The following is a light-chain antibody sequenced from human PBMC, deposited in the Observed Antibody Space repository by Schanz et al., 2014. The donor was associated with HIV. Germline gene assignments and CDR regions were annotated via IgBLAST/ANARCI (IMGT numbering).Light chain of an antibody. Sequence: DIQMTQSPSTLSASVGDRVTLTCRASQDIGNSLAWYQQHPGKVPKLLIYAASTLHSGVPSRFTGSGSGTDFSLTISSLQPDDLGTYYCEQYNNRSPFTFGQGTRLEIK. J-gene: IGKJ2*01. V-gene: IGKV1-27*01. CDR1: QDIGNS. CDR2: AAS. CDR3: EQYNNRSPFT.